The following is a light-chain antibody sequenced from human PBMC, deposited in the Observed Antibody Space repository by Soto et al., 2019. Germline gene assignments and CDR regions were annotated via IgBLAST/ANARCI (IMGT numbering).Light chain of an antibody. J-gene: IGKJ4*01. V-gene: IGKV4-1*01. CDR1: QSVLYSSNNKNY. CDR3: HQYYNAPLT. Sequence: DIVMTQSPDSLAVSLGERATINCKSSQSVLYSSNNKNYLAWYQQKPGQPPKLLIYWASTRESGVPDRFSGSGSGTDVTLTISSLQAEDVAVYYCHQYYNAPLTFGGGTKVEIK. CDR2: WAS.